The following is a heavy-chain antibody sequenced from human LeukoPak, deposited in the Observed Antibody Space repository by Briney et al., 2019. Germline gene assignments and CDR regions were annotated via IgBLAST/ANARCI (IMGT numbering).Heavy chain of an antibody. CDR3: ARADLRAAFFDY. V-gene: IGHV4-4*07. Sequence: SSETLSLTCTVSGGSISSYYWTWIRQPAGKGLEWIGRIYTSGNTGYNPSLKSRVTMSVDTSKNQFSLNLSSVTAADTAVYYCARADLRAAFFDYWGQGTLVTVSS. D-gene: IGHD2-15*01. J-gene: IGHJ4*02. CDR2: IYTSGNT. CDR1: GGSISSYY.